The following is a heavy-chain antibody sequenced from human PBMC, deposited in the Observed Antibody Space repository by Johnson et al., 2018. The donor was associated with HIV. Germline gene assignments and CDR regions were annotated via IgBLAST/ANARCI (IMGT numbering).Heavy chain of an antibody. CDR2: IYSGGST. D-gene: IGHD7-27*01. CDR1: AFTFSSYA. V-gene: IGHV3-66*01. J-gene: IGHJ3*02. CDR3: ARVGLTGAQTGDAFDI. Sequence: VQLVESGGGVVQPGGSLRLSCAASAFTFSSYAMHWVRQAPGKGLEWVSVIYSGGSTYYADSVKGRFTISRDNSKNTLYLQMNSLRAEDTAVYYCARVGLTGAQTGDAFDIWGQGTMVTVSS.